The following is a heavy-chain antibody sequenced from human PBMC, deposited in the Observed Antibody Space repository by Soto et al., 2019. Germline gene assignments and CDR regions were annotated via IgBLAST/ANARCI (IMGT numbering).Heavy chain of an antibody. J-gene: IGHJ6*02. CDR1: GYSIASGYY. CDR2: IYHAGSV. Sequence: PETLSVTCAVSGYSIASGYYWAWIRQSPGKGLEWIGSIYHAGSVYYNPSLNSRVAVSLDTSKNHFSLKLTSVTAADTAVYYCARTFDYYGMDVWGQGSTVIVSS. CDR3: ARTFDYYGMDV. V-gene: IGHV4-38-2*01.